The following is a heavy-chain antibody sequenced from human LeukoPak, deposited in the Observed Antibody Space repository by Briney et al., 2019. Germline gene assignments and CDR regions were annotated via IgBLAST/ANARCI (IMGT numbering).Heavy chain of an antibody. J-gene: IGHJ6*02. V-gene: IGHV4-59*01. CDR3: ARDGPQYGMDV. Sequence: SETLSLTCTVSGGSISSYYWSWIRQPPGKGLEWIGYIYYSGSTNYNPSLKSRVTISVDTSKNQFSLKLSSVTAADTAVYYCARDGPQYGMDVWGQGTTVTVSS. CDR2: IYYSGST. CDR1: GGSISSYY.